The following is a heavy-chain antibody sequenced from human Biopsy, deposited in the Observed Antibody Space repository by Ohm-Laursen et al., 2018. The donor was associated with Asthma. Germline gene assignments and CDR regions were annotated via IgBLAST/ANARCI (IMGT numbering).Heavy chain of an antibody. CDR3: ARGDSSNWSHYYFDY. Sequence: SMRLSCAASGFAVSRDHMFWVRQAPGKGLEWVSVIYSGGTSHTADSVRGRFTISRDYSKNTLYLQMHSLRAEDTAVYYCARGDSSNWSHYYFDYWGQGTLVTVSS. D-gene: IGHD3-22*01. J-gene: IGHJ4*02. CDR1: GFAVSRDH. CDR2: IYSGGTS. V-gene: IGHV3-53*01.